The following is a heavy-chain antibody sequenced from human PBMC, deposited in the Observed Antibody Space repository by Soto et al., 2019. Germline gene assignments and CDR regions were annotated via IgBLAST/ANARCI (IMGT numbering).Heavy chain of an antibody. CDR2: ISYDGSNK. V-gene: IGHV3-30*18. J-gene: IGHJ6*02. D-gene: IGHD3-3*01. CDR1: GFTFSSYG. Sequence: PGGPLRLSCAASGFTFSSYGMHWVRQAPGKGLEWVAVISYDGSNKYYADSVKGRFTTSRDNSKNTLYLQMNSLRAEDTAVYYCAKDPRRWLEWLFPNYYGMDVWGQGTTVTVSS. CDR3: AKDPRRWLEWLFPNYYGMDV.